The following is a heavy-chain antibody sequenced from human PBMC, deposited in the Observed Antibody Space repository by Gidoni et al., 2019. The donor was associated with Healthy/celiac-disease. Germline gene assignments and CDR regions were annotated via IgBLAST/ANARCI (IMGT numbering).Heavy chain of an antibody. D-gene: IGHD6-13*01. CDR1: GFSLSTSGMC. J-gene: IGHJ5*02. CDR3: ARGSGSSWYHNWFDP. V-gene: IGHV2-70*15. Sequence: QVTLRESGPALVKPTQTLTLTCTFSGFSLSTSGMCVSWIRQPPGKALEWLARIDWDDDKYYSTSLKTRLTIAKDTSKNQVVLTMTNMDPVDTATYYCARGSGSSWYHNWFDPWGQGTLVTVSS. CDR2: IDWDDDK.